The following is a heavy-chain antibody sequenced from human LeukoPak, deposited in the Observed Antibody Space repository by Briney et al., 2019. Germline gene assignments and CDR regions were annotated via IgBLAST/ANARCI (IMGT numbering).Heavy chain of an antibody. CDR3: ARFFIAAAFDP. CDR1: GGSISSYY. J-gene: IGHJ5*02. Sequence: PSETLSLTCTVSGGSISSYYWSWLRQPPGKGLEWIGYIYYSGSTNYNPSLKSRVTISVDTSKNQFSLKLSSVTAADTAVYYCARFFIAAAFDPWGQGTLVTVSS. D-gene: IGHD6-13*01. V-gene: IGHV4-59*01. CDR2: IYYSGST.